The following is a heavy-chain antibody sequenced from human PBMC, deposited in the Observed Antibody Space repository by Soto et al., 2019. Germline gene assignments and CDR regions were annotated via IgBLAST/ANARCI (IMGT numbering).Heavy chain of an antibody. CDR3: AGLPRSYYYYYMDV. CDR2: ISSNGGST. J-gene: IGHJ6*03. V-gene: IGHV3-64*01. CDR1: GFTFSSYA. Sequence: GGSLRLSCAASGFTFSSYAMHWVRQAPGKGLEYVSAISSNGGSTYYANSVKGRFTISRDNSKNRLFLQMASLGAEDMAVYYCAGLPRSYYYYYMDVWGKGTTVTVSS.